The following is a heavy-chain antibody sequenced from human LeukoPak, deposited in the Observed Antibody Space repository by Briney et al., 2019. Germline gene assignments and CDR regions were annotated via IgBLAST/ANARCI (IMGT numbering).Heavy chain of an antibody. CDR3: ARGPTISETGYFDY. CDR2: INHRGDT. CDR1: GGSFSRYY. Sequence: PSGTLSLTCAVYGGSFSRYYWSWIRQSPGEGLEWIAEINHRGDTNYNPSVKSRVTISVDTSKNQFSLKVTSLTAADTAVYFCARGPTISETGYFDYWGQGTLVTVSS. D-gene: IGHD1-1*01. J-gene: IGHJ4*03. V-gene: IGHV4-34*01.